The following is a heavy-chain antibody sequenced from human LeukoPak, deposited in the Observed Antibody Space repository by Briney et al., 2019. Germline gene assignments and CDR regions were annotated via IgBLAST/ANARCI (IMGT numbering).Heavy chain of an antibody. CDR2: ISTYNPNT. CDR1: GYSLTAYV. D-gene: IGHD5-12*01. CDR3: ARDEVHLGGGYEDY. Sequence: GASVKVSCKASGYSLTAYVISWVRQAPGQGLEWMGWISTYNPNTNYAQKFQGRVTITADESTSTAYMELSSLRSEDTAVYYCARDEVHLGGGYEDYWGQGTLVTVSS. V-gene: IGHV1-18*01. J-gene: IGHJ4*02.